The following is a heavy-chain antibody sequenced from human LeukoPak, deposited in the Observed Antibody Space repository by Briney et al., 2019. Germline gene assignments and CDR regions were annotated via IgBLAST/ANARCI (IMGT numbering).Heavy chain of an antibody. CDR3: ARIEPIVYYFDY. V-gene: IGHV1-2*02. CDR1: GYTFTGYY. J-gene: IGHJ4*02. CDR2: INPNSGGT. D-gene: IGHD1-14*01. Sequence: ASVKVSCEASGYTFTGYYMHWVRQAPGQGLEWMGWINPNSGGTNYAQKFQGRVTMTRDTSISTAYMELSRLRSDDTAVYYCARIEPIVYYFDYWGQGTLVTVSS.